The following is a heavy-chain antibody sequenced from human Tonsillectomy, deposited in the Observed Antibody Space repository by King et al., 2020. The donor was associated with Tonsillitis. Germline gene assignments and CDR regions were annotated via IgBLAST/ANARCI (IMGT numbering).Heavy chain of an antibody. V-gene: IGHV3-13*01. CDR3: ARALPNWGRDYYYGMDV. D-gene: IGHD7-27*01. CDR2: IGTAGDT. Sequence: EQLVQSGGGLVQPGGSLRLSCAASGFTFSNYDMHWVRHAIGKGLEWVSAIGTAGDTYYPGSVKGRFTISRENAKNSLYLQMNSLRAGDTAVYYCARALPNWGRDYYYGMDVWGQGTTVTVSS. J-gene: IGHJ6*02. CDR1: GFTFSNYD.